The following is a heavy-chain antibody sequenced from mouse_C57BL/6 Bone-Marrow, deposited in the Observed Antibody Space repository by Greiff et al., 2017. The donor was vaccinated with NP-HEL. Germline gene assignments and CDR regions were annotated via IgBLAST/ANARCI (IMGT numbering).Heavy chain of an antibody. D-gene: IGHD1-1*01. CDR1: GYSITSGYY. J-gene: IGHJ1*03. Sequence: EVQLMESGPGLVKPSQSLSLTCSVPGYSITSGYYWNWIRQFPGNKLEWMGYISYDGSNNYNPSLKNRISITRDTSKNQFFLKLNSVTTEDTATYYCARPGYYGSSPYWYFDVWGTGTTVTVSS. V-gene: IGHV3-6*01. CDR2: ISYDGSN. CDR3: ARPGYYGSSPYWYFDV.